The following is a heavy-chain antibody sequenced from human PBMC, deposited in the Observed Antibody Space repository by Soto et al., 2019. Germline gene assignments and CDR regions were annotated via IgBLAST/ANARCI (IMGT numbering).Heavy chain of an antibody. J-gene: IGHJ5*02. D-gene: IGHD6-13*01. CDR3: ARDIGIAAAGTGLWGFDP. V-gene: IGHV1-2*04. CDR1: GYTFTGYY. CDR2: INPNSGGT. Sequence: ASGKVSCKASGYTFTGYYMHWVRQAPGQGLEWMGWINPNSGGTNYAQKFQGWVTMTRDTSISTAYMELSRLRSDDTAVYYCARDIGIAAAGTGLWGFDPWGQRTLVTVSS.